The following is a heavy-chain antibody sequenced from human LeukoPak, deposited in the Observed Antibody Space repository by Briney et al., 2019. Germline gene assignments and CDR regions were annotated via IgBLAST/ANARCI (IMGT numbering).Heavy chain of an antibody. CDR1: GGSFSGYY. J-gene: IGHJ2*01. Sequence: SEALSLTCAVYGGSFSGYYWSWIRQPPGKGLEWIGYIYYSGSTNYNPSLKSRVTISVDTSKNQFSLKLSSVTAADTAVYYCARDRSDYYDSSGYYTEVDWYFDLWGRGTLVTVSS. D-gene: IGHD3-22*01. V-gene: IGHV4-59*01. CDR2: IYYSGST. CDR3: ARDRSDYYDSSGYYTEVDWYFDL.